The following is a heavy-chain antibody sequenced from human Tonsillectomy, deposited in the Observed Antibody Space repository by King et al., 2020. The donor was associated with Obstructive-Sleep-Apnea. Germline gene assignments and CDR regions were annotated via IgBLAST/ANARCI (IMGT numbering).Heavy chain of an antibody. CDR3: ARDRTYFDDNKGGGIGY. V-gene: IGHV4-39*07. CDR2: IYYSGST. Sequence: LQLQESGPGLVKPSETLSLTCTVSGGSISSSSYYWGGIRQPPGKGLEWIGSIYYSGSTYYNPSLRSRVTISVDTSKNQFSLNLSSVTAADTAVYYCARDRTYFDDNKGGGIGYWGQGTQVTVSS. J-gene: IGHJ4*02. CDR1: GGSISSSSYY. D-gene: IGHD3-22*01.